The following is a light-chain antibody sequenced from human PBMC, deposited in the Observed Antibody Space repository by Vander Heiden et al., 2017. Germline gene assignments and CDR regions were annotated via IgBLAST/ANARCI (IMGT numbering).Light chain of an antibody. CDR3: LAGDEDNQDV. V-gene: IGLV3-22*01. CDR1: GLGENY. J-gene: IGLJ1*01. Sequence: SSELTQLPSVSVSPGQTARITCSGDGLGENYADWYQKKPGQAPELVIYEDSERYTGIAERFSGSTSGNTTTLTISRVLTEDEADYYCLAGDEDNQDVFGTGTKVTVL. CDR2: EDS.